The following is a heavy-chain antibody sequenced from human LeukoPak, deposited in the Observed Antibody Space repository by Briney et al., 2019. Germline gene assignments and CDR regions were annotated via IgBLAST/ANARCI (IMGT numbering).Heavy chain of an antibody. Sequence: GRSLRLSCAASGLTFSSYGMHWVRQAPGKGLEWVAVISYDGSNKYYGDSVKGRFTISRDNSKNTLYLQMNSLRAKDTAVYYCAKDLQLLYYYYYGMDVWGQGTTVTVSS. CDR2: ISYDGSNK. V-gene: IGHV3-30*18. CDR1: GLTFSSYG. CDR3: AKDLQLLYYYYYGMDV. D-gene: IGHD2-2*01. J-gene: IGHJ6*02.